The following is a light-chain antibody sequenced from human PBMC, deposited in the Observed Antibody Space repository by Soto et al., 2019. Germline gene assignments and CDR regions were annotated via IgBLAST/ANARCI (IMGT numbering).Light chain of an antibody. Sequence: TQSPSPLAASVADSVSSTYRASQSISRWLAWYQQKPGKAPKLLIYRASSLESGVSSRFSGSGSGTEFTLTISSLQPDDSATYYCQQYDVYSPWMFGQGTKVDIK. J-gene: IGKJ1*01. CDR1: QSISRW. CDR3: QQYDVYSPWM. CDR2: RAS. V-gene: IGKV1-5*03.